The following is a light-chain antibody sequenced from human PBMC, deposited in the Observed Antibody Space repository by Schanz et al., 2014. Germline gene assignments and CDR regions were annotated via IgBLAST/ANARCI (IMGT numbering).Light chain of an antibody. CDR2: EVS. CDR3: SSHSLTSILV. Sequence: QSALTQPPSASGSPGQSVTISCTGTSSDVGGYNYVSWYQQHPGKAPKLMIYEVSKRPSGVSNRFSGSKSGNTASLTISGLQADDEADYYCSSHSLTSILVFGGGTKLTVL. CDR1: SSDVGGYNY. J-gene: IGLJ2*01. V-gene: IGLV2-8*01.